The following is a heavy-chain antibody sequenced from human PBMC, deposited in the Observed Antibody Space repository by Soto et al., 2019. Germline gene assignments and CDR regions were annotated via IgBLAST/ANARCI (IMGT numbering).Heavy chain of an antibody. V-gene: IGHV1-3*01. D-gene: IGHD6-6*01. J-gene: IGHJ4*02. CDR3: ARGAGSSSRPYYFDC. CDR1: GYTFTSYA. Sequence: VKVSCQASGYTFTSYAMHWVRQAPGQRLEWMGWINAGNGNTKYSQKFQGRVTITRDTSASTAYMELSSLRSEDTAVYYCARGAGSSSRPYYFDCWGQGTLVTVSS. CDR2: INAGNGNT.